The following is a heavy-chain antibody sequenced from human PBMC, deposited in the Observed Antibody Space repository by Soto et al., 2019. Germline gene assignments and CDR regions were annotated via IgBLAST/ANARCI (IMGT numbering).Heavy chain of an antibody. J-gene: IGHJ6*02. CDR2: LYYSGST. D-gene: IGHD6-13*01. V-gene: IGHV4-61*01. Sequence: PSETLSLTCTVSGGSVSSYTDYWSWIRQPPGKGLEWIGYLYYSGSTNYNPSLESRVTISLDTSKNQISLKMTSVTAADTAVYYCARGYSSSWYYYYGMEDWGQGTTVTVSS. CDR3: ARGYSSSWYYYYGMED. CDR1: GGSVSSYTDY.